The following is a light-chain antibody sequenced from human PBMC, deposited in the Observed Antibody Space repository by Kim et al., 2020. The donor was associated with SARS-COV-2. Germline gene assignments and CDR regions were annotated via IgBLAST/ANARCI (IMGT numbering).Light chain of an antibody. J-gene: IGKJ1*01. CDR2: GAS. V-gene: IGKV3-20*01. Sequence: EIVLTQSPGTLSLSPGERATLSCRASQSVSSNYLAWYQQKRGQAPRLFIYGASIRATGIPDRFSGSGSGTDFTLTISRLEPEDFAVYYCQQYGTLPRTFGQGTKVDIK. CDR3: QQYGTLPRT. CDR1: QSVSSNY.